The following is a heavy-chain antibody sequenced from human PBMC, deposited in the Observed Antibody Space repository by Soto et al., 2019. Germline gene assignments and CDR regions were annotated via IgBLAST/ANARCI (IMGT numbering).Heavy chain of an antibody. CDR1: GFTFRSYW. V-gene: IGHV3-74*01. CDR3: ARGDASRFDGNGYLGRD. J-gene: IGHJ4*02. D-gene: IGHD5-18*01. Sequence: DVQLVESGGGLVQPGESLTLSCAASGFTFRSYWMHWVRQAPGKVLVSVSRLKVDGSGTYYEDSVQGRFTISRDNAKNTLYLQMNRLRVEVRAVYFCARGDASRFDGNGYLGRDWGQGTLVTVSS. CDR2: LKVDGSGT.